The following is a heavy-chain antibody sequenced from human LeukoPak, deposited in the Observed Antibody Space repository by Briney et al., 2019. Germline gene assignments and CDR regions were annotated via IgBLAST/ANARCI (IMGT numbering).Heavy chain of an antibody. CDR2: IYYSGST. CDR3: ARSNLQIKGFDP. V-gene: IGHV4-59*01. J-gene: IGHJ5*02. D-gene: IGHD1-14*01. CDR1: GGSISSYY. Sequence: KPSETLSLTCTVSGGSISSYYWSWIRQPPGKGLEWIGYIYYSGSTNYNPSLKSRVTISVDTSKNQFSLKLSSVTAADTAVYYCARSNLQIKGFDPWGQGTLVTVSS.